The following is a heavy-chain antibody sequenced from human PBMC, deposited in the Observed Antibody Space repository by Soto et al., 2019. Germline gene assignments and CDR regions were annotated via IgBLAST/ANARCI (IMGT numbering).Heavy chain of an antibody. D-gene: IGHD6-13*01. CDR1: GYTFTGYY. J-gene: IGHJ6*02. CDR3: ARDIAAAGTGYYGIAV. CDR2: INPNSGGT. Sequence: ASVKVSCKASGYTFTGYYMHWVRQAPGQGLEWMGWINPNSGGTNYAQKFQGWVTMTRDTSISTAYMELSRLRSDDTAVYYCARDIAAAGTGYYGIAVWGQGTTVTVSS. V-gene: IGHV1-2*04.